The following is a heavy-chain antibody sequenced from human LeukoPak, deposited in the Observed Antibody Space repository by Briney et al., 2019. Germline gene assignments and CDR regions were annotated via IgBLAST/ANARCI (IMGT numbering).Heavy chain of an antibody. CDR2: ISWNSGSI. CDR1: GFTFDDYA. CDR3: AKVGQQLEFDY. Sequence: GGSLRLSCAASGFTFDDYAMHWVRHAPGKGLEWVSGISWNSGSIVYADSVKGRFTISRDNAKNSLYLQMNSLRAEDMALYYCAKVGQQLEFDYWGQGTLVTVSS. D-gene: IGHD6-13*01. J-gene: IGHJ4*02. V-gene: IGHV3-9*03.